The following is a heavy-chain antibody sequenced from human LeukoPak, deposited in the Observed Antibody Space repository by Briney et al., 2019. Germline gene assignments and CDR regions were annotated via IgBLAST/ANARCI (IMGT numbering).Heavy chain of an antibody. CDR3: ARRGEGLGSYSTADY. CDR2: ISAYNGNT. J-gene: IGHJ4*02. Sequence: ASVKVSCKASGYTFTSYGISWVRQAPGRGLEWMGWISAYNGNTNYAQKLQGRVTMTTDTSTSTAYMELRSLRSDDTAVYYCARRGEGLGSYSTADYWGQGTLVTVSS. D-gene: IGHD3-10*01. V-gene: IGHV1-18*01. CDR1: GYTFTSYG.